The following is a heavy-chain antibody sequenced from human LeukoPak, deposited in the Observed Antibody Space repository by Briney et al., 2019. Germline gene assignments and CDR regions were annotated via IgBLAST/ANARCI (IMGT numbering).Heavy chain of an antibody. V-gene: IGHV3-9*01. J-gene: IGHJ4*02. Sequence: GGSLRLSCAASGFTFDDYAMHWVRQAPGKGLEWVSGISWNSGSIGYADSVKGRFTISRDNSKNTLYLQMNSLRAEDTAVYYCARGAILRFLEWLLSSYFDYWGQGTLVTVSS. CDR3: ARGAILRFLEWLLSSYFDY. CDR2: ISWNSGSI. D-gene: IGHD3-3*01. CDR1: GFTFDDYA.